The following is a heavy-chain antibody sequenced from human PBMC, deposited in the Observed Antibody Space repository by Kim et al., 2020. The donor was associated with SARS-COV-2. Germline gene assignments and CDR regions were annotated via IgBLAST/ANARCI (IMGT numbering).Heavy chain of an antibody. CDR3: AKEGSIPSIYSYGGRYYYGMDV. D-gene: IGHD5-18*01. V-gene: IGHV3-30*18. J-gene: IGHJ6*02. Sequence: GGSLRLSCAASGFTFSSYGMHWVRQAPGKGLEWVAVISYDGSNKYYADSVKGRFTISRDNSKNTLYLQMNSLRAEDTAVYYCAKEGSIPSIYSYGGRYYYGMDVWGQGTTVTVSS. CDR1: GFTFSSYG. CDR2: ISYDGSNK.